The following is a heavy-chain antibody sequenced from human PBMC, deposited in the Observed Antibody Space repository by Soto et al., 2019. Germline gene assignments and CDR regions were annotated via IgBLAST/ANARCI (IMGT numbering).Heavy chain of an antibody. Sequence: GGPLRLSCAASGFALTNYWMTWVRQAPGKGLEWVANIKQDGTERYYLDSVKGRFTISRDNAKNSLYLQMDRLRAEDTAVYYCARAIAAADSYWGQGTQVTVSS. CDR1: GFALTNYW. D-gene: IGHD6-13*01. CDR2: IKQDGTER. CDR3: ARAIAAADSY. J-gene: IGHJ4*02. V-gene: IGHV3-7*05.